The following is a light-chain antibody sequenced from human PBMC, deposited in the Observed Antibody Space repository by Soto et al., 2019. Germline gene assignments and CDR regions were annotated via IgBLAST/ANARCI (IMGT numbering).Light chain of an antibody. Sequence: EIVLTQSPGTLSLSPGERATLSCRASQSVSSSYLAWYQQKPGQAPRLLIYSASSRATGIPDRFSGSGSGTDFTLTISRLEPEDFGVYYCQQYGSSPLYTFGQGTKLEIK. J-gene: IGKJ2*01. CDR3: QQYGSSPLYT. CDR1: QSVSSSY. CDR2: SAS. V-gene: IGKV3-20*01.